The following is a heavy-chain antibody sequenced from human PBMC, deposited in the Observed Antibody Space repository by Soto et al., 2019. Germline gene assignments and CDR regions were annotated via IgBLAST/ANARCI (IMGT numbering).Heavy chain of an antibody. CDR2: IYYSGST. J-gene: IGHJ5*02. CDR3: ARGWRQLVPNWFDP. CDR1: GGSVSSGDYY. Sequence: SETLSLTCTVSGGSVSSGDYYWNWIRQPPGKGLEWIGYIYYSGSTNYNPSLKSRVTISVDTSKNQFSLKLSSVTAADTAVYYCARGWRQLVPNWFDPWGQGTLVTVSS. D-gene: IGHD6-6*01. V-gene: IGHV4-61*08.